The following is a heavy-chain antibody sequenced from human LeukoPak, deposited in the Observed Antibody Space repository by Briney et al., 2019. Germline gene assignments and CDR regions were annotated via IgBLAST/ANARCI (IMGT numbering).Heavy chain of an antibody. Sequence: GGSLRLSCAASGFTFSSYSMNWVRQAPGKGLEWVSPISSSSSYIYYADSVKGRFTISRDDAKNSLYLQMNSLRAEDTAVYYCARGNLWFGELVYWGQGTLVTVSS. CDR2: ISSSSSYI. CDR1: GFTFSSYS. CDR3: ARGNLWFGELVY. J-gene: IGHJ4*02. V-gene: IGHV3-21*01. D-gene: IGHD3-10*01.